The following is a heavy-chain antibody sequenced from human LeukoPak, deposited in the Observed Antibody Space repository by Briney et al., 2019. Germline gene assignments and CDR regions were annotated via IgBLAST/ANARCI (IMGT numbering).Heavy chain of an antibody. J-gene: IGHJ4*02. CDR1: GFIFSSYW. Sequence: GGSLRLSCAASGFIFSSYWMSWVRQAPGKGLEWVANIKQDGSEKYYVDSVKGRFTISRDNAKNSLYLQMNSLRAEDTAVYYCARGRLAYCGGDCYVFDYWGQGTLVTVSS. CDR3: ARGRLAYCGGDCYVFDY. V-gene: IGHV3-7*04. CDR2: IKQDGSEK. D-gene: IGHD2-21*02.